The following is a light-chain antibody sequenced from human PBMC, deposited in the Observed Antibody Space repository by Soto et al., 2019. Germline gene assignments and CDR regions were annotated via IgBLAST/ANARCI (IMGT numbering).Light chain of an antibody. CDR1: QSVSGN. CDR2: GAS. J-gene: IGKJ4*01. V-gene: IGKV3-15*01. Sequence: EIVMTQSPATLSVSPGERATLSCRASQSVSGNLAWYQQKPGQAPRLLVYGASTRATGIPARFSGSGSGTEFTLTISSLQSEDFAVYYCQQYNNWPLTFGGGTKVEIK. CDR3: QQYNNWPLT.